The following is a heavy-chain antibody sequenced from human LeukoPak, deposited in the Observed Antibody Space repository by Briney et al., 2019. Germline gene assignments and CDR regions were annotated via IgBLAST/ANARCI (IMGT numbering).Heavy chain of an antibody. J-gene: IGHJ4*02. Sequence: PGGSLRLSCAASGFTFINYEMKWVRHAPGEGVERVSYITTIGRTTNYAVSVNGRFTISRDNAKDSVFLQMSSLRAEDTAIYYCARGSTSWYYFDYWGQGSLVTVSS. CDR2: ITTIGRTT. V-gene: IGHV3-48*03. CDR1: GFTFINYE. CDR3: ARGSTSWYYFDY. D-gene: IGHD2-2*01.